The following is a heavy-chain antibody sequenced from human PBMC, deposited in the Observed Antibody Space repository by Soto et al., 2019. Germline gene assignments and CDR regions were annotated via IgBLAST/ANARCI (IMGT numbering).Heavy chain of an antibody. D-gene: IGHD6-19*01. J-gene: IGHJ4*02. CDR1: GFSLSNTRVG. Sequence: QVTLKESGPVLVKPTEPLTLTCTVSGFSLSNTRVGVSWIRQPPGKALEWLAHVFSSDENSFSTSLMSRLTISKDTSKSQVVLTMANMDPVDTATYYCARHVKDPNGWYTLAYWGQGILVTVSS. CDR2: VFSSDEN. V-gene: IGHV2-26*01. CDR3: ARHVKDPNGWYTLAY.